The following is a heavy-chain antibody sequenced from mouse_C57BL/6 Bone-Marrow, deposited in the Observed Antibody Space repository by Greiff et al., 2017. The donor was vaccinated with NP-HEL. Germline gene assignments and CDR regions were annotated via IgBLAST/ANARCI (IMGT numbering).Heavy chain of an antibody. CDR3: ARQGGYSIAWFAY. Sequence: QVQLQQSGAELARPGASVKLSCKASGYTFTSYGISWVKQRTGQGLEWIGEIYPRSGNTYYNEKVKGKATLTADKSSRAAYMELRCLTSEDSAVYFCARQGGYSIAWFAYWGQGTLVTVSA. J-gene: IGHJ3*01. V-gene: IGHV1-81*01. D-gene: IGHD2-5*01. CDR2: IYPRSGNT. CDR1: GYTFTSYG.